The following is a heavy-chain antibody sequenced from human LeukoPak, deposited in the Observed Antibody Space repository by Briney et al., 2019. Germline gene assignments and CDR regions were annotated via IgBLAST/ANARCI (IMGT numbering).Heavy chain of an antibody. V-gene: IGHV4-59*08. J-gene: IGHJ6*02. CDR2: IYYSGST. Sequence: SETLSLTCTVSGGSISSYYWSWIRQPPGKGLEWIGYIYYSGSTNYNPSLKSRVTISADTSKNQFSLKLSSVTAADTAVYYCARRRGYGMDVWGQGTTVTVSS. CDR1: GGSISSYY. CDR3: ARRRGYGMDV.